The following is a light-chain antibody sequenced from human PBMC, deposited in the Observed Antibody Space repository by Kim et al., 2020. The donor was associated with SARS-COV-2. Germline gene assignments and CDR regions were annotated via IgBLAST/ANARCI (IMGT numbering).Light chain of an antibody. V-gene: IGLV2-11*01. Sequence: QSALTQPRSVSGSPGQSVTISCTGTSSDIGGYNYVSWFQHHPGKAPKLMIYDVSQRPSGVPDRFSGSKSGNTASLTISGLQAEDEADYYCCSYAGRYTYVFGTGTKVTVL. CDR1: SSDIGGYNY. CDR2: DVS. J-gene: IGLJ1*01. CDR3: CSYAGRYTYV.